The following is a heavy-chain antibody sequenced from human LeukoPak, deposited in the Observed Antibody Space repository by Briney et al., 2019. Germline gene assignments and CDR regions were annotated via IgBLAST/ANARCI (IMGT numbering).Heavy chain of an antibody. D-gene: IGHD3-22*01. CDR2: ISWNSGSI. CDR1: GFTFDDYA. V-gene: IGHV3-9*01. J-gene: IGHJ4*02. Sequence: GRSLRLSCAASGFTFDDYAMHWVRQAPGKGLEWVSGISWNSGSITYADSVKGRFTISRDNAKNSLYLQMNSLRAEDTALYYCAKDSVSSGSLFGYWGQGTLVTVSS. CDR3: AKDSVSSGSLFGY.